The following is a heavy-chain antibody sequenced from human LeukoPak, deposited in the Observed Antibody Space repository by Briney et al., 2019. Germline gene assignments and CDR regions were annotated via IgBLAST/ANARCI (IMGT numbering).Heavy chain of an antibody. J-gene: IGHJ3*01. V-gene: IGHV1-69*05. CDR2: TTPIFGSA. D-gene: IGHD3-22*01. Sequence: SVKVSCKASGGTFRNYALNWVRQAPGKGLEWMGGTTPIFGSAEYAQKFQGRVTVTTDESTSIGYMEMSSLRSDDTAVYYCAGALFHYDSSGYDMDGYGFWGQGTMVTVSS. CDR1: GGTFRNYA. CDR3: AGALFHYDSSGYDMDGYGF.